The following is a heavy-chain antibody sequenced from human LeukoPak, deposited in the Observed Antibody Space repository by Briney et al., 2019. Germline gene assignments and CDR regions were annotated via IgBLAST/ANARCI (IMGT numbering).Heavy chain of an antibody. CDR3: ARAEIGSRSDDAFDI. CDR1: GFTFDDYG. V-gene: IGHV3-20*01. CDR2: TNWSGSNP. D-gene: IGHD1-26*01. Sequence: GGSLRLSCAASGFTFDDYGISWVRQAPGKGLEWVSGTNWSGSNPAYADSVKGRFTISRDNAKKSLYLQMNSLRAEDTALYHCARAEIGSRSDDAFDIWGQGTMVTVSA. J-gene: IGHJ3*02.